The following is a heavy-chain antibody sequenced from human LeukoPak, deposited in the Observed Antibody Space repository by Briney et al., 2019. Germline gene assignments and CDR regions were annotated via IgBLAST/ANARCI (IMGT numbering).Heavy chain of an antibody. J-gene: IGHJ3*02. CDR1: GGSLSSYY. CDR2: IYYSGST. CDR3: ARDLSFVRGVPLAFDI. Sequence: KPSETLSLTCTVSGGSLSSYYWSWIRQPPGKGLEWVGYIYYSGSTNYNPSLKSRVTISVDTSKNQFSLKLSSVTAADTAVYYCARDLSFVRGVPLAFDIWGQGTMVTVSS. D-gene: IGHD3-10*02. V-gene: IGHV4-59*01.